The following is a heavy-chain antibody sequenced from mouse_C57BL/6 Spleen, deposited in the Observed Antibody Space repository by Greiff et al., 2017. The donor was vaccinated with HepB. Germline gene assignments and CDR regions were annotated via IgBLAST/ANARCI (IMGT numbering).Heavy chain of an antibody. J-gene: IGHJ4*01. CDR2: INPYNGGT. CDR1: GYTFTDYY. Sequence: EVQLQQSGPVLVKPGASVKMSCKASGYTFTDYYMNWVKQSHGKSLEWIGVINPYNGGTSYNQKFKGKATLTVDKSSSTAYMKLNSLTSEDSAVYYCARGAYDYDRGMDYWGQGTSVTVSS. V-gene: IGHV1-19*01. D-gene: IGHD2-4*01. CDR3: ARGAYDYDRGMDY.